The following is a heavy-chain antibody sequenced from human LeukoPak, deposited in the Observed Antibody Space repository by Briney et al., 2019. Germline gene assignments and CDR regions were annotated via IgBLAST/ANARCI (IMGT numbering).Heavy chain of an antibody. CDR3: ASRGYSSGGFDY. Sequence: PGGSLRLSCAASGFTFSAYNMYWVRQAPGKGLEWVSYISGGSGGIYYADSAKGRFTISRDNAKNSLYLQMNSLRAEDTAVYYCASRGYSSGGFDYWGQGTLVTVSS. CDR1: GFTFSAYN. CDR2: ISGGSGGI. D-gene: IGHD6-19*01. J-gene: IGHJ4*02. V-gene: IGHV3-48*04.